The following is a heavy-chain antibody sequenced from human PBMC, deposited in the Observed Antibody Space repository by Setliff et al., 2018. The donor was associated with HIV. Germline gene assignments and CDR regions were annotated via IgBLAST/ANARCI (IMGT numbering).Heavy chain of an antibody. CDR1: GGSISGYF. CDR2: IYTSGST. J-gene: IGHJ5*02. CDR3: ARDLPELTGRSFDP. Sequence: SETLSLTCTVSGGSISGYFWTWIRQPAGKGLEWIGRIYTSGSTNYNPSLKSRLSMSIDTSKNHFSLRLTSVTAADTAVYYCARDLPELTGRSFDPWGQGIQVTVSS. V-gene: IGHV4-4*07. D-gene: IGHD7-27*01.